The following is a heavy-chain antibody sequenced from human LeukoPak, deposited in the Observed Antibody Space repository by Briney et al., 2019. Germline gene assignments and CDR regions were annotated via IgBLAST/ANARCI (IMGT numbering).Heavy chain of an antibody. CDR3: ARDVTYDSRQPGAFDI. Sequence: GGSLRLSCAASGFTFSSYWMSWVRQAPGKGLEWVANIKKDGSEKYYVDSVKGRFTISRDNAKTSLYLQMNSLRAEDTAVYYCARDVTYDSRQPGAFDIWGQGTMVTVSS. CDR2: IKKDGSEK. CDR1: GFTFSSYW. D-gene: IGHD3-22*01. V-gene: IGHV3-7*01. J-gene: IGHJ3*02.